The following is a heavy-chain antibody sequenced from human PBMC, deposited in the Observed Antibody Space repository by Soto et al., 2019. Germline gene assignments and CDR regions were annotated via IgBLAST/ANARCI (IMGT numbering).Heavy chain of an antibody. CDR3: ARVKGSSSWSSRAFDI. CDR2: INPNSGGT. D-gene: IGHD6-13*01. J-gene: IGHJ3*02. Sequence: ASVKVSCKAPGYTFTGYYMHWVRQAPGQGLEWMGWINPNSGGTNYAQKFQGWVTMTRDTSISTAYMELSRLRSDDTAVYYCARVKGSSSWSSRAFDIWGQGTMVTVSS. V-gene: IGHV1-2*04. CDR1: GYTFTGYY.